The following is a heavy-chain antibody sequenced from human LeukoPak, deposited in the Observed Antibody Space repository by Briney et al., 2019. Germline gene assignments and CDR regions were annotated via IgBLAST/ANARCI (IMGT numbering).Heavy chain of an antibody. CDR3: ARDSYSSGWYLFDY. CDR2: IYYSGST. D-gene: IGHD6-19*01. V-gene: IGHV4-59*01. CDR1: GGSISSYY. J-gene: IGHJ4*02. Sequence: PSETLSLTCTVSGGSISSYYWSWIRQPPGKGLEWIRYIYYSGSTNYNPSLKSRVTISVDTSKNHFSLKLSSVTAADTAVYYCARDSYSSGWYLFDYWGQGTLVTVSS.